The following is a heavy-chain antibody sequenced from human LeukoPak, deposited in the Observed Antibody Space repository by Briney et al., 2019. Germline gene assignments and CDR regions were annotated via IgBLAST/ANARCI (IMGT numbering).Heavy chain of an antibody. D-gene: IGHD3-3*01. V-gene: IGHV4-39*07. CDR2: IYYSGST. CDR1: GGSISSSSYY. Sequence: SETLSLTCTVSGGSISSSSYYWGWIRQPPGKGLEWIGSIYYSGSTYYNPSLKSRVTISVDTSKNQFSLKLSSVTAADTAVYYCARSSKYDFWSGYYNYWGQGTLVTVSS. J-gene: IGHJ4*02. CDR3: ARSSKYDFWSGYYNY.